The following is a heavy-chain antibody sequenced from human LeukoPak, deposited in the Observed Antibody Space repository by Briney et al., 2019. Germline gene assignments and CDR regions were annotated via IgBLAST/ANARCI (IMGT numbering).Heavy chain of an antibody. V-gene: IGHV1-2*02. D-gene: IGHD3-9*01. J-gene: IGHJ4*02. CDR1: GYTFTGYY. CDR2: INPNSGGT. Sequence: ASVKVSCKASGYTFTGYYMHWVRQAPGQGLEWMGWINPNSGGTNYAQKFQGRVTMTRDTSISTAYMELRSLRSDDTAVYYCARVARYFDWLPPEIDYWGQGTLVTVSS. CDR3: ARVARYFDWLPPEIDY.